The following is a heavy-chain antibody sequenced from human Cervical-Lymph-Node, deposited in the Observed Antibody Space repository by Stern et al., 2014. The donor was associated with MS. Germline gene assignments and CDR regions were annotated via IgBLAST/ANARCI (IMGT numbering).Heavy chain of an antibody. Sequence: EQLVESGGGVVQPGRSLRLSCAASRFTFSNYGMHWVRQAPGEGLEWVAGISFDGSNKYYEDSVKGRFNISRDNSKNMLYLQMNSLRVEDTAVYYCAKTGANSLFDYWGQGTLVIVSS. CDR1: RFTFSNYG. D-gene: IGHD2-21*01. CDR2: ISFDGSNK. CDR3: AKTGANSLFDY. V-gene: IGHV3-30*18. J-gene: IGHJ4*02.